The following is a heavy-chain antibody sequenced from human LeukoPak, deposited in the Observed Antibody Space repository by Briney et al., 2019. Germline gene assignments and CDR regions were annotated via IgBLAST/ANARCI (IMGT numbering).Heavy chain of an antibody. CDR1: GGSISSYY. D-gene: IGHD6-19*01. CDR3: ARDRVAVAGYFDY. CDR2: IYYNGST. Sequence: PSETLSLTCTVSGGSISSYYWSWIRQPPGKGLEWIGYIYYNGSTNYNPSLKSRVTISIDTSKNQLSLKLSSVTAADTAVYYCARDRVAVAGYFDYWGQGTLVTVSS. V-gene: IGHV4-59*01. J-gene: IGHJ4*02.